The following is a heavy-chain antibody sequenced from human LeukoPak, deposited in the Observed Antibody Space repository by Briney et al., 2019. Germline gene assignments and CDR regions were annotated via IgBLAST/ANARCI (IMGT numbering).Heavy chain of an antibody. CDR1: GYSISSGGF. Sequence: WETVYLTCDASGYSISSGGFWGWSQQPAQKQQELIGSIYHSGSTYYNPSLKSRVTITVDTSKNQFSLKLSAVTAADTAVYYCARPSIAAARIDAFDIWGQGTMVTVSS. CDR3: ARPSIAAARIDAFDI. V-gene: IGHV4-38-2*01. J-gene: IGHJ3*02. CDR2: IYHSGST. D-gene: IGHD6-13*01.